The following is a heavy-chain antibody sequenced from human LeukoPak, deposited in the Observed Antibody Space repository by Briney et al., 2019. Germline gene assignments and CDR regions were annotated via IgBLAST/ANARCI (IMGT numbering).Heavy chain of an antibody. J-gene: IGHJ4*02. CDR1: GFTFSSYW. CDR3: ARVSPNTVTTLQYSDY. D-gene: IGHD4-17*01. Sequence: GGSLRLSCAASGFTFSSYWMSWVRQAPGKGLEWVANIRQDGSEKYYVDSVKGRFTISRDNAKNSLYLQMNSLRAEDTAVYYCARVSPNTVTTLQYSDYWGQGTLVTVSS. CDR2: IRQDGSEK. V-gene: IGHV3-7*01.